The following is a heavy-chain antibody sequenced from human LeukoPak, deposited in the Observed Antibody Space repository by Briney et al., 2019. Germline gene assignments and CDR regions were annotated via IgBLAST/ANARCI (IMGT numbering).Heavy chain of an antibody. J-gene: IGHJ4*02. V-gene: IGHV1-3*01. Sequence: ASVKVSCKASGYTFTSYVMHWVRQAPGQRLEWMGWINAGNGNTKYSQKFQGRVTITRDTSASTAYMELSSLRSEDTAVYYCARAHRSPYYYDSSGYFGYWGQGTLVTVSS. CDR1: GYTFTSYV. CDR3: ARAHRSPYYYDSSGYFGY. CDR2: INAGNGNT. D-gene: IGHD3-22*01.